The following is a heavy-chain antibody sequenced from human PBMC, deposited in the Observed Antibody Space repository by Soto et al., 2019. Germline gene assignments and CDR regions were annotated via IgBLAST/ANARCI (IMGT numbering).Heavy chain of an antibody. D-gene: IGHD6-19*01. J-gene: IGHJ6*02. V-gene: IGHV1-24*01. CDR3: ATDHQWMGDYYYRMAV. CDR2: FDPESGEA. Sequence: SSVKVSCKVSGYTLIELSMHWVRQAPGKGLEWMARFDPESGEAIYAQKFQGRVTMTEDTSTDTAYMELSSLRSEDTAVYYCATDHQWMGDYYYRMAVWGQGNTVTVPS. CDR1: GYTLIELS.